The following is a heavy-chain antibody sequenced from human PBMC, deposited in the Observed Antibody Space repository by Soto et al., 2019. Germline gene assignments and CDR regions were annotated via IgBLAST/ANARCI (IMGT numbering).Heavy chain of an antibody. CDR3: ARDQVAGTRYFDL. D-gene: IGHD6-19*01. V-gene: IGHV3-21*01. CDR2: ISSSSSYI. CDR1: GFTFSSYS. Sequence: EVQLVESGGCLVKPGGSLRLSCAASGFTFSSYSMNWVRQAPGKGLEWVSSISSSSSYIYYADSVKGRFTISRDNAKNSLYLQMNSLRAEDTAVYYCARDQVAGTRYFDLWGRGTLVTVSS. J-gene: IGHJ2*01.